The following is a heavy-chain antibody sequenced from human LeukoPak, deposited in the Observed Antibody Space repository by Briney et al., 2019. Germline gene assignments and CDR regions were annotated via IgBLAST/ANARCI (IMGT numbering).Heavy chain of an antibody. CDR3: ARDTGIAAAGTADY. J-gene: IGHJ4*02. CDR2: IWYDESNK. CDR1: GFTFSSYG. Sequence: PGRSLRLSCAASGFTFSSYGMHWVRQAPGKGLEWVAVIWYDESNKYYADSVKGRFTISRDNSKNTLYLQMNSLRAEDTAVYYCARDTGIAAAGTADYWGQGTLVTVSS. D-gene: IGHD6-13*01. V-gene: IGHV3-33*01.